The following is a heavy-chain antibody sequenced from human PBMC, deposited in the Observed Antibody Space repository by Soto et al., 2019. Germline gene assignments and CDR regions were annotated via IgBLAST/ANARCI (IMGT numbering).Heavy chain of an antibody. CDR3: AKDPRQLEWLRPLDYFDL. V-gene: IGHV3-23*01. CDR1: GFTFSSYA. J-gene: IGHJ2*01. Sequence: GGSLRLSCAASGFTFSSYAMSWVRQAPGKGLEWVSAISGSGGSTYYADSVKGRFTISRDNSKNTLYLQMNSLRAEDTAVYYCAKDPRQLEWLRPLDYFDLWGRGTLVTVSS. D-gene: IGHD5-12*01. CDR2: ISGSGGST.